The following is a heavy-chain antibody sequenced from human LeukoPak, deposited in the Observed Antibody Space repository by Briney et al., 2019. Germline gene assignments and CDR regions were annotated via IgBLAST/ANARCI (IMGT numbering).Heavy chain of an antibody. D-gene: IGHD6-25*01. J-gene: IGHJ3*02. CDR3: AKQGRIAASKAYVDDAFDI. CDR2: IRYDGSNK. CDR1: GFTFSSYG. V-gene: IGHV3-30*02. Sequence: PGGSLRLYCAASGFTFSSYGMHWVRQAPGKGLEWVAFIRYDGSNKYYADTVKGRFTISRDNSKNTLYLQMNSLIAEDTAVYYCAKQGRIAASKAYVDDAFDIWGQGTMVTVSS.